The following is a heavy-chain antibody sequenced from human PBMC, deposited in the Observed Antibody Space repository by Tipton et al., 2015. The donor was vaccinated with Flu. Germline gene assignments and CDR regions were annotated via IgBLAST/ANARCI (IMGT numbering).Heavy chain of an antibody. J-gene: IGHJ6*03. CDR1: GGSFSSYY. V-gene: IGHV4-59*12. Sequence: TLSLTCAVYGGSFSSYYWSWIRQPPGKGLEWIGYIYYSGSTNYNPSLKSRVTISVDTSKNQFSLKLSSVTAADTAVYYCARGGTQVGIYYYYYMDVWGKGTTVTVSS. CDR2: IYYSGST. CDR3: ARGGTQVGIYYYYYMDV. D-gene: IGHD1/OR15-1a*01.